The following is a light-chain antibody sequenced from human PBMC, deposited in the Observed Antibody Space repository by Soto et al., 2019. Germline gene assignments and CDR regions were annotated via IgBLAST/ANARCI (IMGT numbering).Light chain of an antibody. CDR1: SSNIGAGYD. V-gene: IGLV1-40*01. J-gene: IGLJ1*01. CDR2: GNN. Sequence: QSVLTQPPSVSGAPGQRVTISCTGSSSNIGAGYDVHWYQRLPGIAPKLLIYGNNNRPSGAPDRFSGSKSGTSASLAITGLQAEDEADYYCQSYDGSLSGVFRSGPKATVL. CDR3: QSYDGSLSGV.